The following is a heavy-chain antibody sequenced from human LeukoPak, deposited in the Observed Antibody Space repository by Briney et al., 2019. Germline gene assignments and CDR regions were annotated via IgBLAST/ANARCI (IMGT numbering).Heavy chain of an antibody. D-gene: IGHD4-23*01. V-gene: IGHV3-15*04. CDR2: IESKTDGGTT. CDR1: GFTFTNAW. Sequence: GGSLRLSCAASGFTFTNAWMSWVRQAPGKGLEWVGRIESKTDGGTTDYAAPVKGRFTSSRDDSKNTLYLQMNSLKTEDTAVYYCTTVVTVVTQTDAFDIWGQGTMVTVSP. CDR3: TTVVTVVTQTDAFDI. J-gene: IGHJ3*02.